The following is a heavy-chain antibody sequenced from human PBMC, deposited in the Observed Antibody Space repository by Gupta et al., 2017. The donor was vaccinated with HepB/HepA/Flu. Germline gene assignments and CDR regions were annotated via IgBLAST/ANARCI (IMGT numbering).Heavy chain of an antibody. CDR1: GYTFTSYY. Sequence: QVQLVQSGAEVKKPGASVKVSCKASGYTFTSYYIHWVRQAPGQGLEWMGIINPSGGSTNYAQKFQGRVTMTRDTSTSTVYMERSSLRSEDTAVYYCARGGSGYYYFDYWGQGTRVTVSS. CDR3: ARGGSGYYYFDY. D-gene: IGHD5-12*01. V-gene: IGHV1-46*01. J-gene: IGHJ4*02. CDR2: INPSGGST.